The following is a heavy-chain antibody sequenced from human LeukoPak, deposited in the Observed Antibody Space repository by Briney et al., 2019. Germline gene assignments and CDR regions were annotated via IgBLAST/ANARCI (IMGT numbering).Heavy chain of an antibody. D-gene: IGHD4-17*01. CDR3: TRPRWYDYGDSEFAGY. CDR1: GFTFSSYS. J-gene: IGHJ4*02. CDR2: ISSSGSTI. Sequence: GGSLRLSCAASGFTFSSYSMNWVRQAPGKGLEWVSYISSSGSTIYYADSVKGRFTISRDNAKNSLYLQMNSLKTEDTAVYYCTRPRWYDYGDSEFAGYWGQGTLVTVSS. V-gene: IGHV3-48*04.